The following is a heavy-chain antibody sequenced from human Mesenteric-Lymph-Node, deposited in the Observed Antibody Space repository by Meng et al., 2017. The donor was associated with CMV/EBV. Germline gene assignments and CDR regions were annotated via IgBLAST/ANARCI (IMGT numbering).Heavy chain of an antibody. J-gene: IGHJ4*02. V-gene: IGHV3-48*04. CDR2: ICRSSSTI. Sequence: GESLKISCAASGFTFSSYAMSWVRQAPGKGLEWVSGICRSSSTIYYADSVKGRFTISRDNAKNPLYLQMNSLRAEDTAVYYCAKDPGGDGNNLFDYWGQGTLVTVSS. D-gene: IGHD3-16*01. CDR1: GFTFSSYA. CDR3: AKDPGGDGNNLFDY.